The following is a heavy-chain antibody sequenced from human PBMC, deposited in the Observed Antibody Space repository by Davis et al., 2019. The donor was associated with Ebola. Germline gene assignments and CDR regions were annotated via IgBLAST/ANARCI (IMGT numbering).Heavy chain of an antibody. CDR2: ISYDGSNK. CDR1: GFTFSSYG. V-gene: IGHV3-30*03. Sequence: GESLKISCAASGFTFSSYGMHWVRQAPGKGLEWVAVISYDGSNKYYADSVKGRFTISRDISKNTLYLQMNSLRVEDTAIYYCARGHWNCDHWGQGTLVTVSS. D-gene: IGHD1-1*01. CDR3: ARGHWNCDH. J-gene: IGHJ5*02.